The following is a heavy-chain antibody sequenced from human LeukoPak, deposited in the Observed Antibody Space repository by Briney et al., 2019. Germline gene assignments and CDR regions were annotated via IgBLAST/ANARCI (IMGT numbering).Heavy chain of an antibody. Sequence: ASVKVSCKASGGTFSSYAISWVRQAPGQGLEWMGGIIPIFGTANYAQKIQGRVTITADKSTSTAYMELSSLRSEDTAVYYCARSLQLVYYFDYWGQGTLVTVSS. CDR3: ARSLQLVYYFDY. CDR2: IIPIFGTA. V-gene: IGHV1-69*06. J-gene: IGHJ4*02. D-gene: IGHD6-13*01. CDR1: GGTFSSYA.